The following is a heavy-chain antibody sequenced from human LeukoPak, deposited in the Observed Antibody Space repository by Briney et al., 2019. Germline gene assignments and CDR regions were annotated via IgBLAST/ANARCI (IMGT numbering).Heavy chain of an antibody. Sequence: KPSETLSLTCTVSGGSISSSSYYWGWIRQPPGKGLEWIGSIYYSGSTYYNPSLKSRVTISVDTSKNQFSLKLSSVTAADTAVYYCARAQSEDLYYYYYMDVWGKGTTVTVSS. CDR3: ARAQSEDLYYYYYMDV. V-gene: IGHV4-39*07. J-gene: IGHJ6*03. CDR2: IYYSGST. CDR1: GGSISSSSYY.